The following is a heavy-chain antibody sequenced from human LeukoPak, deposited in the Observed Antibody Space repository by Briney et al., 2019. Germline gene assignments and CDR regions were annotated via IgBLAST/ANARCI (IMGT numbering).Heavy chain of an antibody. V-gene: IGHV4-30-4*01. CDR2: IYYSGST. CDR1: GGSISRGDYY. J-gene: IGHJ5*02. CDR3: ARGGVRGVIGLFNWFDP. D-gene: IGHD3-10*01. Sequence: PSQTLSLTCTVSGGSISRGDYYWRWIRQPPGKVLEWIGNIYYSGSTYYHPSRKSRVTISVDTSKNQFSLKMSSVTAADTAVYYCARGGVRGVIGLFNWFDPWGQGTLVTVSS.